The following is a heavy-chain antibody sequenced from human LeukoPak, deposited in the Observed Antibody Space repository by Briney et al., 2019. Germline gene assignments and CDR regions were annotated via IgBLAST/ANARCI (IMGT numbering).Heavy chain of an antibody. CDR3: ARDHGGRVTGVVYYFDY. CDR1: GYTFTGYY. CDR2: INPNSGGT. Sequence: GASVKVSCKASGYTFTGYYMHWVRQAPGQGLEWMGWINPNSGGTNYAQKFQGRVTMTRDTSIGTAYMELSWLRSDDTAVYYCARDHGGRVTGVVYYFDYWGQGTLVTVSS. D-gene: IGHD1-14*01. V-gene: IGHV1-2*02. J-gene: IGHJ4*02.